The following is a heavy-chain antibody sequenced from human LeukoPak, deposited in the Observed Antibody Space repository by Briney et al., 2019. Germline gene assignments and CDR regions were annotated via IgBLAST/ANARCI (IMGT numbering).Heavy chain of an antibody. CDR1: GGSISSYY. J-gene: IGHJ4*02. CDR2: IYYSGST. Sequence: PSETLSLTCTVSGGSISSYYWSWIRQPPGKGLEWIGYIYYSGSTNYNPSLKSRVTISVDTSKNQFSLKLSSVTATDTAVYYCARTLYDSSGYVDYWGQGTLVTVSS. CDR3: ARTLYDSSGYVDY. D-gene: IGHD3-22*01. V-gene: IGHV4-59*12.